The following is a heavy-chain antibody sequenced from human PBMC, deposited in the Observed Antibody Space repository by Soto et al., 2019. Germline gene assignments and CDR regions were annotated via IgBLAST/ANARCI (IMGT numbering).Heavy chain of an antibody. CDR2: ISYDGSNK. Sequence: QVQLVESGGGVVQPGRSLRLSCAASGFTFSSYGMHWVRQAPGKGLEWVAVISYDGSNKYYADSVKGRFHIARDHSKNTLYLQMNSLRAEDTAVYYCANGPYDFWSGYYLDYWGQGTLVTVSS. V-gene: IGHV3-30*18. CDR3: ANGPYDFWSGYYLDY. CDR1: GFTFSSYG. J-gene: IGHJ4*02. D-gene: IGHD3-3*01.